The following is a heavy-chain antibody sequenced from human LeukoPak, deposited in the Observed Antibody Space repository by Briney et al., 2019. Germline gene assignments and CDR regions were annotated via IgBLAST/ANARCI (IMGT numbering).Heavy chain of an antibody. Sequence: SETLSLTCTVSGGSISSYYWSWIRQPPGKGLEWIGYIYYSGSTNYNPSLKSRVTISVDTSKNQFSLKLRSVTAADTAMYYCARVSGYDWESFYDYWGQGSLVTVSS. D-gene: IGHD5-12*01. CDR2: IYYSGST. V-gene: IGHV4-59*01. CDR1: GGSISSYY. J-gene: IGHJ4*02. CDR3: ARVSGYDWESFYDY.